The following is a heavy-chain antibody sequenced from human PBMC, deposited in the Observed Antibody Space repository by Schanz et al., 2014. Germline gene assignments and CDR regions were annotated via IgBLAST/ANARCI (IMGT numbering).Heavy chain of an antibody. CDR1: GFTVSDHY. D-gene: IGHD1-7*01. CDR2: VRNRRNSDII. Sequence: EVQLVESGGGLVQPGGSLRLSCAVSGFTVSDHYMDWVRQAPGKGLEWLGRVRNRRNSDIIEYAASVEGRFPIPRDESKNPVYLQMNSLQTDDTAVYYCFSMHYGNSVYWGQGTLVTVSS. J-gene: IGHJ4*02. CDR3: FSMHYGNSVY. V-gene: IGHV3-72*01.